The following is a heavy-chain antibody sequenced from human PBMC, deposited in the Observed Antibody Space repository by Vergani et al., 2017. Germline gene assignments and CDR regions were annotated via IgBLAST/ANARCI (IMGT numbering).Heavy chain of an antibody. Sequence: QVRLEESGPGLVKPSETLSLTCSVSGYSIGSGFYWAWLRQSPGEGLQWLTSIHNRGKTYHNPSLKSRVSVSLDTSKNRFSLNLPSVTATDPAVYYCSISPGDYWDFDLLGPGSLVTVSS. J-gene: IGHJ2*01. D-gene: IGHD1-14*01. V-gene: IGHV4-38-2*01. CDR2: IHNRGKT. CDR1: GYSIGSGFY. CDR3: SISPGDYWDFDL.